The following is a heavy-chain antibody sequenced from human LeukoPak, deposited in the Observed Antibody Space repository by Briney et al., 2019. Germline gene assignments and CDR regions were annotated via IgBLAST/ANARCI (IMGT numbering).Heavy chain of an antibody. J-gene: IGHJ6*02. CDR3: ARLGQDGYVHGSGNYHNYYGMDV. CDR2: IDFSGST. Sequence: PSETLSLTCTVSGGSINSSNHHWGWIRQPPGKGLEWIGSIDFSGSTSRNPSLKSRLTISVDTSKNQFSLKLSSVTAADTAVYFCARLGQDGYVHGSGNYHNYYGMDVWGQGTTVTVSS. CDR1: GGSINSSNHH. D-gene: IGHD3-10*01. V-gene: IGHV4-39*01.